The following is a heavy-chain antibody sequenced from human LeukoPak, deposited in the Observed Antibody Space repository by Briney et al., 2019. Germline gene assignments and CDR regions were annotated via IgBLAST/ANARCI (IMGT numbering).Heavy chain of an antibody. J-gene: IGHJ4*02. CDR2: ITASGGNT. Sequence: GGSLRLSCAASGFTFSSYAVGWVRQAPGKGLEWVSAITASGGNTYYADSVKGRFIISRDNSKNTLYLQVNSLRAEDTAVYYCAKGNGYSYGRYYFDYWGQGTLVTVSS. CDR1: GFTFSSYA. CDR3: AKGNGYSYGRYYFDY. D-gene: IGHD5-18*01. V-gene: IGHV3-23*01.